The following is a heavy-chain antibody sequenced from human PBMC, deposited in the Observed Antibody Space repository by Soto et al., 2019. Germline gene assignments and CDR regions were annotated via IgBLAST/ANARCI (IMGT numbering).Heavy chain of an antibody. V-gene: IGHV3-23*01. CDR1: GFTFSSYA. CDR3: ASRTSGWYFDY. Sequence: EVQLLESGGGLVQPGGSLRLSCTASGFTFSSYAMNWVRQAPGKGLEWVSVISGSGGSTYYADSVKGRFTISRDNSKNKRYLQMSRQRAEDTAVYYCASRTSGWYFDYWGQGTLVTVSS. J-gene: IGHJ4*02. CDR2: ISGSGGST. D-gene: IGHD6-19*01.